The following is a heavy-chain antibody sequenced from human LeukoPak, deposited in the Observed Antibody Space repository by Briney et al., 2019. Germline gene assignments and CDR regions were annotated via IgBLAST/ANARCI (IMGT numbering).Heavy chain of an antibody. D-gene: IGHD3-10*01. Sequence: GGSLRLSCAASGFTFSSYAMSWVRQAPGKGLEWVSTLSGSGGSTYYADSVKGRFTISRDNSKNTLYLQMNSLRAEDTAVYYCAKYLSGAFDYWGQGTLVTVSS. CDR1: GFTFSSYA. CDR3: AKYLSGAFDY. V-gene: IGHV3-23*01. CDR2: LSGSGGST. J-gene: IGHJ4*02.